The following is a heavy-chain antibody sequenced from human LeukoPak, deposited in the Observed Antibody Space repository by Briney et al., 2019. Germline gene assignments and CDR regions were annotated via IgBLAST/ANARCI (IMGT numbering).Heavy chain of an antibody. D-gene: IGHD3-3*01. V-gene: IGHV4-38-2*02. Sequence: SETLSLTCTVSGYSISSGYYWGWIRQPPGKGLEWIGSIYHSGSTYYNPSLKSRVTISVDTSKNQFSLKLSSVTAADTAVYYCASGVGPGPFDYWGQGTLVTVSS. CDR3: ASGVGPGPFDY. CDR1: GYSISSGYY. CDR2: IYHSGST. J-gene: IGHJ4*02.